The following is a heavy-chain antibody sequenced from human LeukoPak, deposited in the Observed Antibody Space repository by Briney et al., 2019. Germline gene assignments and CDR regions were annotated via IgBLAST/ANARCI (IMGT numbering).Heavy chain of an antibody. J-gene: IGHJ4*02. CDR1: GFTFSSYA. D-gene: IGHD2-8*02. CDR3: AKEPRDCTGGTRPSAGGYYLTY. V-gene: IGHV3-23*01. Sequence: GGSLRLSCAASGFTFSSYAMSWVRQAPGKGLEWVSGISGSGGSTYYGYPVKGPFTISRDNSKNTLDLQMNSLRAEDTAVYYCAKEPRDCTGGTRPSAGGYYLTYWGRGTLVAVSS. CDR2: ISGSGGST.